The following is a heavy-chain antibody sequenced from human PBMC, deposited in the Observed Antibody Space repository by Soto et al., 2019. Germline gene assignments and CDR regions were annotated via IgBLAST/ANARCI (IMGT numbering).Heavy chain of an antibody. D-gene: IGHD6-13*01. V-gene: IGHV4-4*02. J-gene: IGHJ5*02. CDR2: IYHSGST. CDR1: GGSISSSNW. CDR3: AKGSSWYNWFDP. Sequence: PWETLSLTCAVSGGSISSSNWWSWVRQPPGKGLEWIGEIYHSGSTNYNPSLKSRVTISVDKSKNQFSLKLSSVTAADTAVYYCAKGSSWYNWFDPWGQGTLVTVSS.